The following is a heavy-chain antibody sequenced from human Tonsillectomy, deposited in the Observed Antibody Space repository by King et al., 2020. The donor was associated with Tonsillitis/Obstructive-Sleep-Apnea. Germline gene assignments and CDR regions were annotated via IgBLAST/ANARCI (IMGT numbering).Heavy chain of an antibody. V-gene: IGHV4-34*01. CDR1: GGSFSGYY. D-gene: IGHD2-2*01. Sequence: VQLQQWGAGLLKPSETLSLTCAVYGGSFSGYYWSWIRQPPGKGLEWIGEINHSGSTNYNPPLKSRVTISVDTSKNQFSLKLSSVTAADTAVYYCARGRKDIVVVPAARRGDWFDPWGQGTLVTVSS. J-gene: IGHJ5*02. CDR3: ARGRKDIVVVPAARRGDWFDP. CDR2: INHSGST.